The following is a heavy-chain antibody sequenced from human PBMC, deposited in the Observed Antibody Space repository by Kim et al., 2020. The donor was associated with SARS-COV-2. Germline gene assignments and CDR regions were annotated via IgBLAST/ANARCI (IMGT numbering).Heavy chain of an antibody. Sequence: SETLSLTCTVSGGSISGGDYYWSWIRQPPGKGLEWIGYIYYCGSTYYNPSLKSRVAISVDTSKNQFSLRLSSVTAADTAVYYCATIPGIAAAGYLDYWGQGTLVTVS. CDR2: IYYCGST. D-gene: IGHD6-13*01. V-gene: IGHV4-30-4*01. CDR1: GGSISGGDYY. CDR3: ATIPGIAAAGYLDY. J-gene: IGHJ4*02.